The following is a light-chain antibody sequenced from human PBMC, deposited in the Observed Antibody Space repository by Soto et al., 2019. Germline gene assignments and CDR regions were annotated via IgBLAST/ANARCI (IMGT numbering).Light chain of an antibody. CDR1: QSVSSN. Sequence: EIVMTQSPATLSVSPGGRATLSCRASQSVSSNLAWYQQKPGQAPRLLMFGTSTRATGIPARFSGSGSGTDFTLTISRLEPEDFAVYYCHQYGSSPPTFGQGTKVDIK. CDR2: GTS. CDR3: HQYGSSPPT. J-gene: IGKJ1*01. V-gene: IGKV3-15*01.